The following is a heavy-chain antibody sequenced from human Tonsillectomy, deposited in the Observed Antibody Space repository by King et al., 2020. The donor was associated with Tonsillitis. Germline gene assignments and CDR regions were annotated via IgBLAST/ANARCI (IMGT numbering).Heavy chain of an antibody. J-gene: IGHJ6*02. D-gene: IGHD1-26*01. CDR1: GFTFSSYG. Sequence: VQLVESGGGVVQPGRSLRLSCVASGFTFSSYGMHWVRQAPGKGLEWVAVISYDGSKKFYTDSVKGRFTISRDSSKNTLYLQMNSLGTEDPAVYYCAKEGGGRFYPGVYYFGMDVWGQGTTVTVSS. CDR2: ISYDGSKK. V-gene: IGHV3-30*18. CDR3: AKEGGGRFYPGVYYFGMDV.